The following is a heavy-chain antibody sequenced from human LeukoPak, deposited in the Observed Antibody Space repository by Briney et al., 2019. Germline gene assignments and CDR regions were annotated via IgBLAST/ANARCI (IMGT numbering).Heavy chain of an antibody. CDR3: ARFSEVYYYVDV. J-gene: IGHJ6*03. CDR2: IRSYSSYI. D-gene: IGHD2/OR15-2a*01. Sequence: GGSLRLSCAASGFTFDTYNFNWVRQAPGQGLEWVASIRSYSSYIYYGDSVKGRFTISRDNAKKSLYLQMNSLRAEDTAVYFCARFSEVYYYVDVWGTGTTVTVSS. CDR1: GFTFDTYN. V-gene: IGHV3-21*01.